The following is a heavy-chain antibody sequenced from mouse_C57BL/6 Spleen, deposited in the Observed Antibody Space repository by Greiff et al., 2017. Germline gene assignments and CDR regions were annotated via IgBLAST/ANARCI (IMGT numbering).Heavy chain of an antibody. CDR3: SKPDDYDAMDY. Sequence: VLLVESGPGLVGPSQRLSITCTVSGFSLTSYGVSWVRQPPGKGLEWLGVIWDDGSTNDYSAIIYRPSTSKKNSKSQVFLKLNSLQTDDTATYYCSKPDDYDAMDYWGQGTSVTVSA. J-gene: IGHJ4*01. CDR1: GFSLTSYG. V-gene: IGHV2-3*01. CDR2: IWDDGST.